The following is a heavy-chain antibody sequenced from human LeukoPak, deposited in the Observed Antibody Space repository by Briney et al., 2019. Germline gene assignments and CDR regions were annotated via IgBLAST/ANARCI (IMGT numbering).Heavy chain of an antibody. V-gene: IGHV4-59*08. D-gene: IGHD1/OR15-1a*01. J-gene: IGHJ3*02. Sequence: PSETLSLTYAVSGGSINSYYWSWLRQSPGKGLEWIAYIYYNGDTNYNPSFKSRVTISVDTSKNHFSLNLISVAAADTAIYYCARQPSGTAAFDIWGQGTMVTVSS. CDR1: GGSINSYY. CDR2: IYYNGDT. CDR3: ARQPSGTAAFDI.